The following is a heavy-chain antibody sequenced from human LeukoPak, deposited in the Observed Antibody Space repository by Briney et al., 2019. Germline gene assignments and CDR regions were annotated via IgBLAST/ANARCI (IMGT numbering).Heavy chain of an antibody. Sequence: GASVKVSCKASGYTFTGYYMHWVRQAPGQGLEWMGWISAYNGNTNYAQKLQGRVTMTTDTSTSTAYMELRSLRSDDTAVYYCARDRYYDSSGYPDYWGQGTLVTVSS. D-gene: IGHD3-22*01. J-gene: IGHJ4*02. CDR2: ISAYNGNT. CDR1: GYTFTGYY. V-gene: IGHV1-18*04. CDR3: ARDRYYDSSGYPDY.